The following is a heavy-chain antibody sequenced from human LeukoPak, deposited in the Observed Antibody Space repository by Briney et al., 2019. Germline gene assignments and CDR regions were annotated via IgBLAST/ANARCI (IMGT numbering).Heavy chain of an antibody. CDR2: ITTSDGNT. Sequence: GGSLRLSCAASGFTFSSYTMSWVRQAPGKGLEWVSTITTSDGNTYYADSVKGRFTVSRDNSKNTLYLQMNSLRAEDTAVYYCAKEGGSGWYFDDYWGQGTLVTVSS. CDR3: AKEGGSGWYFDDY. V-gene: IGHV3-23*01. CDR1: GFTFSSYT. D-gene: IGHD6-19*01. J-gene: IGHJ4*02.